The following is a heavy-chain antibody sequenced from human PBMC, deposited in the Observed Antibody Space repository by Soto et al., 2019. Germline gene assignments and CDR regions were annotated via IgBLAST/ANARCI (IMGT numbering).Heavy chain of an antibody. CDR1: GYTFTGYY. CDR3: ARDTMVRGVIILPHAFDI. D-gene: IGHD3-10*01. V-gene: IGHV1-2*04. Sequence: ASVKVSCKASGYTFTGYYMHWVRQAPGQGLEWMGWINPNSGGTNYAQKFQGWVTMTRDTSISTAYLQWSSLEASDTAMHYCARDTMVRGVIILPHAFDIWGQGTMVTVSS. CDR2: INPNSGGT. J-gene: IGHJ3*02.